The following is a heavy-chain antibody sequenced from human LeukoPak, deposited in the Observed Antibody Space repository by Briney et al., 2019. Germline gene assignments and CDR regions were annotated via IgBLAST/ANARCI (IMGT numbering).Heavy chain of an antibody. CDR3: ARESNSVLLWFGESNH. V-gene: IGHV3-21*01. CDR2: ISSSSSYI. Sequence: GGSLRLSCAASGFTVSSNEMSWVRQAPGKGLEWVSSISSSSSYIYYADSVKGRFTISRDNAKNSLYLQMNSLRAEDTAVYYCARESNSVLLWFGESNHWGQGTLVTVSS. CDR1: GFTVSSNE. D-gene: IGHD3-10*01. J-gene: IGHJ5*02.